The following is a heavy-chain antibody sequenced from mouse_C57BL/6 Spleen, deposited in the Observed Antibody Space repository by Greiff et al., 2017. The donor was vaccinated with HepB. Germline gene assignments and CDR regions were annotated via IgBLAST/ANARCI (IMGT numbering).Heavy chain of an antibody. D-gene: IGHD2-5*01. J-gene: IGHJ2*01. CDR3: ARKRGDYSNFFDY. V-gene: IGHV1-61*01. CDR2: IYPSDSET. CDR1: GYTFTSYW. Sequence: QVQLQQPGAELVRPGSSVKLSCKASGYTFTSYWMDWVKQRPGQGLEWIGNIYPSDSETHYNQKFKDKATLTVDKSSSTAYMQLSSLTSEDSAVYYCARKRGDYSNFFDYWGQGTTLTVSS.